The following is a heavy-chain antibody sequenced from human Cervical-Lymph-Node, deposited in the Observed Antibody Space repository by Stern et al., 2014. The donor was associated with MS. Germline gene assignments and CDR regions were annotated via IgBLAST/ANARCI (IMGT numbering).Heavy chain of an antibody. V-gene: IGHV4-31*03. D-gene: IGHD5-24*01. Sequence: QVQLVQSGPGLVKPSQTLSLICTVSGGSVSSAGGYYWSWIRQLPGKGLEWIGYIYYSGSAYYNPSLRSRLTISVDTSMNQFSLELRSVTAADSAVYYCARSRDGYTQFDPWGQGTLVTVSS. CDR1: GGSVSSAGGYY. J-gene: IGHJ5*02. CDR2: IYYSGSA. CDR3: ARSRDGYTQFDP.